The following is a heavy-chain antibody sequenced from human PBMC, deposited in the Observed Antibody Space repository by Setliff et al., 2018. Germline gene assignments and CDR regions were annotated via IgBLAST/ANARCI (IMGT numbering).Heavy chain of an antibody. D-gene: IGHD3-10*02. Sequence: KPSETLSLTCNVSGASVSSHYWDWIRQPPGKGLEWIGFISYSGITTYNVSLKSRVSISVDTSKNQVSLRLSSVTAADTAVYYCARMSGCLYMDVWGKGTTVTVSS. CDR2: ISYSGIT. V-gene: IGHV4-59*08. J-gene: IGHJ6*03. CDR1: GASVSSHY. CDR3: ARMSGCLYMDV.